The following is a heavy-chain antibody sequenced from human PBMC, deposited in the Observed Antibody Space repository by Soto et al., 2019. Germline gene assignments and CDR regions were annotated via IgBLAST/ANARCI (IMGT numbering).Heavy chain of an antibody. Sequence: GGSLRLSCAASGFTFSSYDMHWVRQATGKGLEWVSAIGTAGDTYYPGSVKGRFTISRENAKNSLYLQMNSLRAGDTAVYYCARANYYGYYFDDWGQGTRVTVSS. J-gene: IGHJ4*02. V-gene: IGHV3-13*01. CDR3: ARANYYGYYFDD. CDR2: IGTAGDT. CDR1: GFTFSSYD. D-gene: IGHD3-10*01.